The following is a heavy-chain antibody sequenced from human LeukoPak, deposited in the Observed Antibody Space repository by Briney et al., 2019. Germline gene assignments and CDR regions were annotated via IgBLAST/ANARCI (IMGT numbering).Heavy chain of an antibody. J-gene: IGHJ6*02. CDR2: ISSSSSTI. Sequence: LSCAASGFTFSSXXXXGVXXXXXXXLEWVSYISSSSSTIYYADSVKGRLTIYRDNAKKSVYLQMNSLRDEDTAVYYCGXTDXMDVWGQGTTXXVSS. V-gene: IGHV3-48*02. CDR1: GFTFSSXX. CDR3: GXTDXMDV.